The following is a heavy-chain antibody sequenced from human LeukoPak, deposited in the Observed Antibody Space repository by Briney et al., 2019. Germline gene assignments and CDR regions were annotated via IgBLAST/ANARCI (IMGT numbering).Heavy chain of an antibody. D-gene: IGHD6-13*01. CDR2: ISGSGGST. V-gene: IGHV3-23*01. CDR3: AKGFGYSSSWYGRNDAFDI. J-gene: IGHJ3*02. Sequence: PGGSLRLSCAASGFTFSSYDMSWVRQAPGKGLEWVSAISGSGGSTYYADSVKGRFTISRDNSKNTLYLQMNSLRAEDTAVYYCAKGFGYSSSWYGRNDAFDIWGQGTMVTVSS. CDR1: GFTFSSYD.